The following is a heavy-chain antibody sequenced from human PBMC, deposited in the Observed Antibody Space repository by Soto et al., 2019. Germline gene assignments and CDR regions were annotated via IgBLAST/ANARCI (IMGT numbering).Heavy chain of an antibody. J-gene: IGHJ4*02. CDR3: ARDPGGTDFAGWTYYFDY. Sequence: QVQLVESGGGVVQPGRSLRLSCAASGFTFSSYAMHWVRQAPGKGLEWVAVISYDGSNKYYADSVKGRFTISRDNSKNALYLQMNRLRAEDTAVYYCARDPGGTDFAGWTYYFDYWGQGTLVTVSS. CDR2: ISYDGSNK. CDR1: GFTFSSYA. D-gene: IGHD3-3*01. V-gene: IGHV3-30-3*01.